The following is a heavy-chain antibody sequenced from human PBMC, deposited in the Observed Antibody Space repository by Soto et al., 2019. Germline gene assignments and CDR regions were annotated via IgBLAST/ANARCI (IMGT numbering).Heavy chain of an antibody. J-gene: IGHJ6*02. V-gene: IGHV3-21*01. CDR3: ARDRGYDANGYYYSAMAV. CDR1: GFRFRSYT. Sequence: LRLSCVAPGFRFRSYTMNWVRQAPGKGLEWVSGIRGFSPYAFYADSVKGRFTISRDNAQNSLFLQINSLRAEDTAVYYCARDRGYDANGYYYSAMAVWGHGTTLTVSS. D-gene: IGHD2-15*01. CDR2: IRGFSPYA.